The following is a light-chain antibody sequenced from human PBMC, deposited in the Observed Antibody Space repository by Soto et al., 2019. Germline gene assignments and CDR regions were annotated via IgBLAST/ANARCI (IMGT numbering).Light chain of an antibody. CDR3: QPYSSWPPIT. V-gene: IGKV3-15*01. Sequence: TQSPDTLSLSLGERATLTGRASPSVSSTLAWYQQKPGQAPRLLVYGASTRATGIPARFSGSGSGTDFTLTISSLQSEDFAVYYCQPYSSWPPITFGQGTKV. CDR2: GAS. CDR1: PSVSST. J-gene: IGKJ2*01.